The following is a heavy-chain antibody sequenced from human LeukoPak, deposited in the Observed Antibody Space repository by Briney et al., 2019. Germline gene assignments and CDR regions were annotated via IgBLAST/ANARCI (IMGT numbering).Heavy chain of an antibody. J-gene: IGHJ4*02. D-gene: IGHD1-1*01. CDR3: ARDPLGTRPGFDY. V-gene: IGHV3-30*04. CDR2: ISYDGSNK. Sequence: PGGSLRLSCAASGFTFGSYAMHWVRQAPGKGLEWVAVISYDGSNKYYADSVKGRFTISRDNSKNTLYLQMNSLRAEDTAVYYCARDPLGTRPGFDYWGQGTLVTVSS. CDR1: GFTFGSYA.